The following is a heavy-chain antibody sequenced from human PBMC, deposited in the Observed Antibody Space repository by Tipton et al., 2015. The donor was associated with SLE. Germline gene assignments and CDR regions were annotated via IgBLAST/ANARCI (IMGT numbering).Heavy chain of an antibody. D-gene: IGHD2-15*01. Sequence: LRLSCTVTGGSIGRHYWSWLRQPPGKGLEWIGYISYSETTNYNPSLKRRVTISVDTSKNQFSLKLRSVTAADTAVYYCAGAWQGYCSGGTCYVLDYWGQGTLVTVSS. CDR3: AGAWQGYCSGGTCYVLDY. CDR2: ISYSETT. CDR1: GGSIGRHY. V-gene: IGHV4-59*11. J-gene: IGHJ4*02.